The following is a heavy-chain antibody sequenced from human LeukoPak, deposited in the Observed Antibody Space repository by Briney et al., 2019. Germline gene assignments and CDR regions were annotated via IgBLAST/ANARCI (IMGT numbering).Heavy chain of an antibody. CDR1: GFTFSDYG. V-gene: IGHV3-30*02. D-gene: IGHD4-17*01. CDR2: IRYDGSNK. Sequence: GGSLRLSCAASGFTFSDYGMHWVRQAPGKGLEWVAFIRYDGSNKYYIDSVEGRFTVSRDNAKNTLYLQMISLRAEDTAVYYCARGSTVTTVDYWGQGTLVTVSS. J-gene: IGHJ4*02. CDR3: ARGSTVTTVDY.